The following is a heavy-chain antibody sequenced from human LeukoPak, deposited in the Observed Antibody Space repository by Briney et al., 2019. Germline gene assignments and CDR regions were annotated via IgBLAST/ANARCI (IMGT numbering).Heavy chain of an antibody. CDR1: GGSISNYY. Sequence: PSETLSLTCTVSGGSISNYYWSWIRQPPGKGLEWIGYIYYSGSTNYNPSLKSRVTISVATSTNQFSLKLSSVTAADTAVYYCAREASSSWYGYYGMDVWGKGTTVTVSS. CDR3: AREASSSWYGYYGMDV. J-gene: IGHJ6*04. CDR2: IYYSGST. V-gene: IGHV4-59*01. D-gene: IGHD6-13*01.